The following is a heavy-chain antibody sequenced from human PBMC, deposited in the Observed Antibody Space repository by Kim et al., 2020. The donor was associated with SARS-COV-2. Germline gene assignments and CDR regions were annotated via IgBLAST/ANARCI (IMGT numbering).Heavy chain of an antibody. CDR2: IDYTGNT. CDR3: VRRVLGATSVW. Sequence: SETLSLTCTVSGDSISTDYWNWIWQPPGKGLEWIGNIDYTGNTNYNPSLKSRVTISVDTYKNQHSLKLSLVTAAATAASYCVRRVLGATSVWGGQ. J-gene: IGHJ1*01. V-gene: IGHV4-59*01. CDR1: GDSISTDY. D-gene: IGHD1-26*01.